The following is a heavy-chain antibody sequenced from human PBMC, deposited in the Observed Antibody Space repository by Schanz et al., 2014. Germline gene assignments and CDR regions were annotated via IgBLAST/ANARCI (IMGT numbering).Heavy chain of an antibody. Sequence: EVPLVESGGGWVQPGGSLRLSCAASGFTFSGYSMNWVRQAPGKGLEWVSYISSSSSTRYYADSVKGRFTMSRDNAKNSLYLEMNSLRAEDTALYYCARDRRNADLDYWGQGTLVTVSS. CDR2: ISSSSSTR. D-gene: IGHD1-1*01. V-gene: IGHV3-48*01. CDR3: ARDRRNADLDY. J-gene: IGHJ4*02. CDR1: GFTFSGYS.